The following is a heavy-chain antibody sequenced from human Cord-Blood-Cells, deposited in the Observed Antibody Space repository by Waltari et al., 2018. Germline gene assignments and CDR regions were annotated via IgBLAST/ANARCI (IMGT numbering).Heavy chain of an antibody. CDR2: MNPNMGNT. J-gene: IGHJ4*02. V-gene: IGHV1-8*03. CDR1: GYTFTSYD. D-gene: IGHD2-2*02. Sequence: QVQLVQSGAEVKKPGASVKVSCKASGYTFTSYDINWVRQATGQGLEWMGWMNPNMGNTGYAQKFQGRVTITRNTSISTAYMELSSLRSEDTAVYYCARRRGYCSSTSCYSLFDYWGQGTLVTVSS. CDR3: ARRRGYCSSTSCYSLFDY.